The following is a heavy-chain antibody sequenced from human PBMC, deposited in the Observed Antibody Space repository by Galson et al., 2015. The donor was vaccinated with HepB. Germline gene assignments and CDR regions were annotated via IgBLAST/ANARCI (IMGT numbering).Heavy chain of an antibody. Sequence: SLRLSCAASGFTFSSYGMHWVRQAPGKGLEWVAVIWYDGSNKYYADSVKGRFTISRDNSKNTLYLQMNSLRAEDTAVYYCARERGIHYYDSSGYDYWGQGTLVTVSS. V-gene: IGHV3-33*01. CDR2: IWYDGSNK. D-gene: IGHD3-22*01. J-gene: IGHJ4*02. CDR1: GFTFSSYG. CDR3: ARERGIHYYDSSGYDY.